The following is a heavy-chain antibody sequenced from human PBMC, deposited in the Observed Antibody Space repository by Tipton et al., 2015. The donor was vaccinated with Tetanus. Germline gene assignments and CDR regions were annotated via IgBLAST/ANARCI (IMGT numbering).Heavy chain of an antibody. J-gene: IGHJ4*02. V-gene: IGHV4-39*01. CDR2: IYYSGST. CDR1: GGSISSSSYY. Sequence: LRLSCTVSGGSISSSSYYWGWIRQPPGKGLEWIGSIYYSGSTYYNPSLKSRVTMSVDTSKNQFSLRLRSVTAADTAVFYCAGLYYYDSASYPLYWGQGPLVTVSS. CDR3: AGLYYYDSASYPLY. D-gene: IGHD3-10*01.